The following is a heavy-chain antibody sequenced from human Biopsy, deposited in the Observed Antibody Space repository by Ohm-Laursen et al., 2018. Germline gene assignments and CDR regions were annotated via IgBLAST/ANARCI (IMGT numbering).Heavy chain of an antibody. J-gene: IGHJ6*02. CDR1: GISFSRSA. CDR3: AKVPREGLSYYHSMDV. V-gene: IGHV3-23*01. Sequence: SLRLSCTASGISFSRSAMNWVRQAPGKGLEWVSGITASGGTTYYADSVKGRFTISRDNSNNTLYLQMNSLRDDDTAVYYCAKVPREGLSYYHSMDVWGQGTTVTASS. CDR2: ITASGGTT. D-gene: IGHD4/OR15-4a*01.